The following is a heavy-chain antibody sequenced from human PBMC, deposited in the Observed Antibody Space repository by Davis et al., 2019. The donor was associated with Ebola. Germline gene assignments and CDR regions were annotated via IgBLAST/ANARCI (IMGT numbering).Heavy chain of an antibody. Sequence: AASVKVSCKASGGTFSSYAISWVRQAPGQGLEWMGGIIPIFGTANYAQKFQGRVTITADKSTSTAYMELSSLRSEDTAVYYCARLPSYYHGMDVWGQGTTVTVSS. CDR3: ARLPSYYHGMDV. V-gene: IGHV1-69*06. J-gene: IGHJ6*02. CDR2: IIPIFGTA. CDR1: GGTFSSYA.